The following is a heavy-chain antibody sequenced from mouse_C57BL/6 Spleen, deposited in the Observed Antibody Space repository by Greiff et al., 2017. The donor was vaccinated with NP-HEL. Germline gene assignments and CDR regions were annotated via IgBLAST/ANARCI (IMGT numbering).Heavy chain of an antibody. D-gene: IGHD2-1*01. J-gene: IGHJ3*01. CDR1: GYTFTSYW. V-gene: IGHV1-52*01. CDR2: IDPSDSET. Sequence: QVQLKQPGAELVRPGSSVKLSCKASGYTFTSYWMHWVKQRPIQGLEWIGNIDPSDSETHYNQKFKDKATLTVDKSSSTAYMQLSSLTSEDSAVYYCARVGYGNFFAYWGQGTLVTVSA. CDR3: ARVGYGNFFAY.